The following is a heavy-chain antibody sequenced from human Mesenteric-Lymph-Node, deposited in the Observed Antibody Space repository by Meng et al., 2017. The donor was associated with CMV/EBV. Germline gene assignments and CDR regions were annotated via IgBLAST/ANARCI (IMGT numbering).Heavy chain of an antibody. V-gene: IGHV3-23*01. J-gene: IGHJ6*02. CDR1: GFTFRSYA. Sequence: GGSLRLSCAASGFTFRSYAMAWVRQAPGKGLEWVSAISGSGDNTFYADSVRGRFIISRDNSKNTLYLQMNSLRAEDTAVYYCAKTRYCSSSTCSTYYYYGMDVWGQGTTVTVSS. CDR3: AKTRYCSSSTCSTYYYYGMDV. D-gene: IGHD2-2*02. CDR2: ISGSGDNT.